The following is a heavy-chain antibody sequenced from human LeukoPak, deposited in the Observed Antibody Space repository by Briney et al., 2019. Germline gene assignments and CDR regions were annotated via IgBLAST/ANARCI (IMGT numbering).Heavy chain of an antibody. CDR3: ARVQSAYCSSSSCYGGYFDY. CDR2: INAGNGNT. D-gene: IGHD2-2*01. CDR1: GYTFTSYA. V-gene: IGHV1-3*01. J-gene: IGHJ4*02. Sequence: RASVKVSCKASGYTFTSYAMHWVRQAPGQRPEWMGWINAGNGNTKYSQKFQGRVTITRDTSASTAYMELSSLRPEDTAVCYCARVQSAYCSSSSCYGGYFDYWGQGTLVTVSS.